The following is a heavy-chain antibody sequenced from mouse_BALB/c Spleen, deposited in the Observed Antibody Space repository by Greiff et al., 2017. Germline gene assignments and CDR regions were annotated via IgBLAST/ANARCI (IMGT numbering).Heavy chain of an antibody. V-gene: IGHV5-6-5*01. CDR3: AKDGYCAAWFAY. Sequence: EVMLVESGGGLVKPGGSLKLSCAASGFTFSSYAMSWVRQTPEKRLEWVASISSGGSTYYPDSVKGRFTISRDNARNILYLQMSSLRSEDTAMYYCAKDGYCAAWFAYWGQGTLVTVSA. D-gene: IGHD2-3*01. CDR2: ISSGGST. J-gene: IGHJ3*01. CDR1: GFTFSSYA.